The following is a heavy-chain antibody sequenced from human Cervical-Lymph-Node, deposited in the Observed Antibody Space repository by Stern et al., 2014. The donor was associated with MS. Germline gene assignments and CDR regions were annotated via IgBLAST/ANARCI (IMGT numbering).Heavy chain of an antibody. D-gene: IGHD3-16*01. Sequence: QLVQSGAEVKKPGASVNVSCKASGYTFSSFAITWVRQAPGQGLEWMGTITVYNGNTNYAQRVQDRVTMTTDTSTNTAYMEVRNLRSDDTPVYYCARGWGDPRHWGQGTLVTVSS. CDR3: ARGWGDPRH. J-gene: IGHJ4*02. V-gene: IGHV1-18*01. CDR1: GYTFSSFA. CDR2: ITVYNGNT.